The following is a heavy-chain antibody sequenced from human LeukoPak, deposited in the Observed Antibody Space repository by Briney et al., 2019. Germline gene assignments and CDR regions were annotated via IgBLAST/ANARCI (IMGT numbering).Heavy chain of an antibody. CDR2: IYTSGST. J-gene: IGHJ6*02. CDR3: ARSPYGYYGSGGYYYYGMDV. D-gene: IGHD3-10*01. V-gene: IGHV4-4*07. Sequence: KPSETLSLTCTVSGGSISSYYWSWIRQPAGKGLEWIERIYTSGSTNYNPSLKSRVTMSVDTSKNQFSLKLSSVTAADTAVYYCARSPYGYYGSGGYYYYGMDVWGQGTTVTVSS. CDR1: GGSISSYY.